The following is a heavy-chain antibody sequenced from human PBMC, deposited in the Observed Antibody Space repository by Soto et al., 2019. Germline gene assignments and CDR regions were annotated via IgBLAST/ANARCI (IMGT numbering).Heavy chain of an antibody. J-gene: IGHJ4*02. D-gene: IGHD6-6*01. CDR1: GGSVSSGGNY. Sequence: QLQLQESGPGLVKPSETLSLTCAVSGGSVSSGGNYWGWIRQSPGKGLEWIGSVHDTGTTHYTPSPTSRVTISVDTSKTQCSLNVNSVTAADTAVYYCARGLSSPSAAGVWGQGTLVTVSS. CDR3: ARGLSSPSAAGV. CDR2: VHDTGTT. V-gene: IGHV4-39*01.